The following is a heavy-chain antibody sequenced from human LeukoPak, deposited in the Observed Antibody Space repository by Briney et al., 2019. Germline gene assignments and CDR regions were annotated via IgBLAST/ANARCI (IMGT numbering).Heavy chain of an antibody. CDR1: GGSFSGYY. CDR3: ARMGQQWLVRYRYFDY. V-gene: IGHV4-34*01. J-gene: IGHJ4*02. CDR2: INHSGST. Sequence: SEALSLTCAVYGGSFSGYYWSWIRQPPGKGLEWIGEINHSGSTSYNPSLKSRVTISVDTSKNQFSLKLSSVTAADTAVYYCARMGQQWLVRYRYFDYWGQGTLVTVSS. D-gene: IGHD6-19*01.